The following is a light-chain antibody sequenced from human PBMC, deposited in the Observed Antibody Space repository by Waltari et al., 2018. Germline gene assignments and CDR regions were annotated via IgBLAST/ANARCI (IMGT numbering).Light chain of an antibody. CDR3: QQYGSSVMYT. J-gene: IGKJ2*01. Sequence: RTSQSLTKRYLAWYQQKPGQAPRLLIYGASSRAAGIPDRFSGSGSGTDFTLTISRLEPEEFAVYYCQQYGSSVMYTFGQGTKLEIK. CDR1: QSLTKRY. CDR2: GAS. V-gene: IGKV3-20*01.